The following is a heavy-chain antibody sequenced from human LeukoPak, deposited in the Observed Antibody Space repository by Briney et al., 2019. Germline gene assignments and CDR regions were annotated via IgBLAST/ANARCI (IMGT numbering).Heavy chain of an antibody. J-gene: IGHJ4*02. D-gene: IGHD6-19*01. CDR2: VSYSGST. CDR3: ARKFGTGWFFDY. V-gene: IGHV4-59*01. Sequence: PSETLSLXCTVSDGSLSSYYWTWSRQPPGKGLEWIGSVSYSGSTDYDPSLTSRVTISLHTSNNQFSLNLRSVTAADTAVYYCARKFGTGWFFDYWGRGTLVTVSS. CDR1: DGSLSSYY.